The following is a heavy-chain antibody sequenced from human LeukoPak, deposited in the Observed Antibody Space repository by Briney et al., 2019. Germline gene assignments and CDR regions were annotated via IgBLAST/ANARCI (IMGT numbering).Heavy chain of an antibody. CDR3: ARDREVGATIHDS. Sequence: GGSLRLSCAASGFTFSNYYMSGVRQVPGKGLGWVANIKPDGRDKSSVASVKGRFTISRDNAETPLYLQLNTLRVDDTAVYFCARDREVGATIHDSRGQGTLVTVSS. CDR2: IKPDGRDK. CDR1: GFTFSNYY. V-gene: IGHV3-7*01. J-gene: IGHJ4*02. D-gene: IGHD1-26*01.